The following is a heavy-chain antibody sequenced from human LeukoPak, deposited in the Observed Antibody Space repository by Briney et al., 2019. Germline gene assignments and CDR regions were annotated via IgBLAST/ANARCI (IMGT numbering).Heavy chain of an antibody. J-gene: IGHJ5*02. CDR2: ISGIGCGP. D-gene: IGHD2-2*01. CDR3: AKVVGYCSSSSCGYDP. V-gene: IGHV3-23*01. CDR1: GFTFTTYA. Sequence: GGSLRLSCAASGFTFTTYAMSWVRQAPGEGLEWVSTISGIGCGPYYAESVKDRFTISRDNSKNTLYLQMNSLRAEDTAVYYCAKVVGYCSSSSCGYDPWGQGTLVTVSS.